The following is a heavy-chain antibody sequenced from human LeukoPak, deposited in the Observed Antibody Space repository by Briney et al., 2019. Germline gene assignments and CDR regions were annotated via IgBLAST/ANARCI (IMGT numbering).Heavy chain of an antibody. V-gene: IGHV7-4-1*02. CDR3: TVGESGAKSQYADWLFYY. D-gene: IGHD3-9*01. CDR2: INTKTGNP. CDR1: GYSFTDYV. J-gene: IGHJ4*02. Sequence: ASVKVSCKASGYSFTDYVVSWVRQAPGQGLEWMGWINTKTGNPAYAQGFTGRFVLSVDTSVTTAYLEINNLKAEDTAVYYCTVGESGAKSQYADWLFYYWGQGALVTVSS.